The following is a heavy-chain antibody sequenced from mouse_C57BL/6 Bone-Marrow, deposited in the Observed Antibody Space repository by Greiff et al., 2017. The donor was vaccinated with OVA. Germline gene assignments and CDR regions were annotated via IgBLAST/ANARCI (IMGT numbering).Heavy chain of an antibody. Sequence: QVQLQQPGAELVMPGASVKLSCKASGYTFTSYWMHWVKQRPGQGLEWIGEIDPSDSYTNYNQKFKGKSTLTVDKSSSTAYMQLSSLTSEDSAVYYCALLVRGRVGWFAYWGQGTLVTVSA. CDR2: IDPSDSYT. D-gene: IGHD1-1*02. V-gene: IGHV1-69*01. CDR1: GYTFTSYW. CDR3: ALLVRGRVGWFAY. J-gene: IGHJ3*01.